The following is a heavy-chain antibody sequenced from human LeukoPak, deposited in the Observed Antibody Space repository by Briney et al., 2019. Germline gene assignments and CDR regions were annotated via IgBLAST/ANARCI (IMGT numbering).Heavy chain of an antibody. CDR2: IYSGGTT. J-gene: IGHJ4*02. CDR3: ARASSIGLAGLFDY. D-gene: IGHD2-2*01. V-gene: IGHV3-53*01. CDR1: GFTVSRDY. Sequence: GGSLRPSCVASGFTVSRDYMSWVRQAPGKGLEWVSVIYSGGTTFCADSVKGRFTISRDNSKNTLHLQMNSLRAEDTAVYYCARASSIGLAGLFDYWGQGTLVTVSS.